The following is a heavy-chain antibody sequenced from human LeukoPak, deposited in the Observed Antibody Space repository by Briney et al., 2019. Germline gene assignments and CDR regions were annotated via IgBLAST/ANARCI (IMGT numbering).Heavy chain of an antibody. V-gene: IGHV4-34*01. CDR1: GGSFSGYY. Sequence: SETLSLTCAVYGGSFSGYYWSWIRQPPGKGLEWIGEINHSGSTNYNPSLKSRVTISVDTSKNQFSLNLSSVTAADTAVYYRASLSGHSAGYRSRPYFYYWGQGDLVTVSS. J-gene: IGHJ4*02. D-gene: IGHD6-19*01. CDR2: INHSGST. CDR3: ASLSGHSAGYRSRPYFYY.